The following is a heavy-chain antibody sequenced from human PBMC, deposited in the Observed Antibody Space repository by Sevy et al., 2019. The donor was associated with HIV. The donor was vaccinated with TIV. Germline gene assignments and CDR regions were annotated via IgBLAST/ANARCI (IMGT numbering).Heavy chain of an antibody. Sequence: GGSLRLSCAASGFTFSSYEMNWVRQAPGKGLEWVSYISSSGSTIYYADSVKGRFTISRDNAKNSLYLQMNSLRAEDTAVYYCARDLVVVVQRYYYYGMDVWGQGPTVTVSS. V-gene: IGHV3-48*03. CDR2: ISSSGSTI. J-gene: IGHJ6*02. CDR1: GFTFSSYE. D-gene: IGHD2-2*01. CDR3: ARDLVVVVQRYYYYGMDV.